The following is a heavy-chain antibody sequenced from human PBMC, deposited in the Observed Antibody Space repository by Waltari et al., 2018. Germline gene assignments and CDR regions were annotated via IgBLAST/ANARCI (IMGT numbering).Heavy chain of an antibody. Sequence: QVQLQESGPGLVKPSETLSLTCTVSGGSISSYYWSWIRQPPGKGLEWIGYIYYSGSTNYTPSLKSRVTISVDTSKNQFSLKLSSVTAADTAVYYCARESSSSRYGDWGQGTLVTVSS. V-gene: IGHV4-59*12. CDR3: ARESSSSRYGD. CDR1: GGSISSYY. J-gene: IGHJ4*02. D-gene: IGHD6-13*01. CDR2: IYYSGST.